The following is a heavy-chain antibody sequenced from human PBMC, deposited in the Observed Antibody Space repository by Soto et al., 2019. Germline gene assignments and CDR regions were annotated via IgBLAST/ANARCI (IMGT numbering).Heavy chain of an antibody. V-gene: IGHV3-23*01. CDR3: AKEGIRFLEWLSKYDAFDI. Sequence: GGSLRLSCAASGFTFSSYAMSWVRQAPGKGLEWVSAISGSGGSTYYADSVKGRFTISRDNSKNTLYLQMNSLRAEDTAVYYCAKEGIRFLEWLSKYDAFDIWGQGTMVTVSS. CDR2: ISGSGGST. J-gene: IGHJ3*02. CDR1: GFTFSSYA. D-gene: IGHD3-3*01.